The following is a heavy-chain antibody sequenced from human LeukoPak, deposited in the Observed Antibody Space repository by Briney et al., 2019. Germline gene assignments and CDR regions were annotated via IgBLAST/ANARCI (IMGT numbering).Heavy chain of an antibody. J-gene: IGHJ4*02. CDR2: INPSGGST. CDR1: GYTFTSYY. CDR3: ARAPVLRFLEWLFHFDC. V-gene: IGHV1-46*01. D-gene: IGHD3-3*01. Sequence: ASVKVSCKASGYTFTSYYMHWVRQAPGQGLEWMGIINPSGGSTSYAQKFQGRVTMTRDTSTSTVYMELSSLRSEDTAVYYCARAPVLRFLEWLFHFDCWGQGTLVTVSS.